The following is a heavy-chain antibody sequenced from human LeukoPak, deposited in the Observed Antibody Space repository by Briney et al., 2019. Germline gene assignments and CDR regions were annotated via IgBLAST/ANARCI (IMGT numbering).Heavy chain of an antibody. J-gene: IGHJ5*02. Sequence: SETLSLTCTVSGGSISSYYWSWIRQPPGKGLEWIGYIYYSGSTNYNPSLKSRVTISVDTSKNQFSLKLRTLTAADTAVYYCARHVGYGNNWFDPWGQGTLVTVSS. CDR2: IYYSGST. CDR3: ARHVGYGNNWFDP. CDR1: GGSISSYY. V-gene: IGHV4-59*08. D-gene: IGHD5-18*01.